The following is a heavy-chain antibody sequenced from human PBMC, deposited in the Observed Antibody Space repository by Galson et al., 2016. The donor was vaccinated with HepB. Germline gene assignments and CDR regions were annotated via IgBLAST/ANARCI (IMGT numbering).Heavy chain of an antibody. D-gene: IGHD1-26*01. J-gene: IGHJ4*02. CDR2: ISPYNGNT. Sequence: SVKVSCKASGYTFTNYGITWVRQAPGQGLEWMGWISPYNGNTNYAQKLQGRVTMTTDTSTNTAYMELRSLRSDGTAVYYCARDRSSRWELPRGFDYWGQGTLVTVSS. CDR3: ARDRSSRWELPRGFDY. CDR1: GYTFTNYG. V-gene: IGHV1-18*01.